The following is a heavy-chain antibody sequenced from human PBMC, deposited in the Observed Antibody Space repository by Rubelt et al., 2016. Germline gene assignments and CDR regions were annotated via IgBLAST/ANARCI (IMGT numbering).Heavy chain of an antibody. CDR3: AKDRGRGYSYVFIY. V-gene: IGHV3-33*06. D-gene: IGHD5-18*01. CDR2: IWYDGSNK. J-gene: IGHJ4*02. Sequence: HWVRQAPGKGLEWVAVIWYDGSNKYYADSVKGRFTISRDNSKNTLYLQMNSLRAEDTAVYYCAKDRGRGYSYVFIYWGQGALVTVSS.